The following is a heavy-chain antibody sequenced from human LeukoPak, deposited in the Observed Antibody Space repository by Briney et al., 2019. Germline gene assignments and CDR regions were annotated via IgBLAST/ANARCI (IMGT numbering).Heavy chain of an antibody. CDR2: INAGNGNT. CDR3: GTFYKSRGQLNT. Sequence: ASVKVSCKASGYTFTSYAMRWVRQAPGQRLEWMGWINAGNGNTKYSQEFQGRVTITRDTSASTAYMEFYCARGSPTHFYGSGTFYKSRGQLNTWGQGTMVTVSS. D-gene: IGHD3-10*01. J-gene: IGHJ3*02. V-gene: IGHV1-3*03. CDR1: GYTFTSYA.